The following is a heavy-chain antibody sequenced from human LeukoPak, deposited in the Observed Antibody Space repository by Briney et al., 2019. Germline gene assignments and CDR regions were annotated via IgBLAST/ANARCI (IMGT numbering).Heavy chain of an antibody. CDR2: INHSGST. J-gene: IGHJ6*03. CDR1: GGSISSSSYY. Sequence: PSETLSLTCTVSGGSISSSSYYWSWIRQPPGKGLEWIGEINHSGSTNYNPSLKSRVTISVDTSKNQFSLKLNSVTAADTAEYYCARTTEGGYTYDYFYYYYMDVWGKGTTVTISS. D-gene: IGHD5-18*01. V-gene: IGHV4-39*07. CDR3: ARTTEGGYTYDYFYYYYMDV.